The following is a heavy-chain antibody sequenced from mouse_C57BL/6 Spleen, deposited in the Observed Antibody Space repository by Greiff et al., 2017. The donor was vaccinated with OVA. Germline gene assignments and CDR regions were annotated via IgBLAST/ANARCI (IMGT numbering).Heavy chain of an antibody. V-gene: IGHV1-4*01. J-gene: IGHJ2*01. D-gene: IGHD2-3*01. CDR2: INPSSGYT. CDR3: ARDDGYYEGY. Sequence: VKVVESGAELARPGASVKMSCKASGYTFTSYTMHWVKQRPGQGLEWIGYINPSSGYTKYNQKFKDKATLTADKSSSTAYMQLSSLTSEDSAVYYCARDDGYYEGYWGQGTTLTVSS. CDR1: GYTFTSYT.